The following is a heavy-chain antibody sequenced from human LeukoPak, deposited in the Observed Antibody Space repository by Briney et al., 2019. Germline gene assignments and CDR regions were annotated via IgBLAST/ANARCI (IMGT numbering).Heavy chain of an antibody. V-gene: IGHV3-21*01. D-gene: IGHD2-15*01. CDR2: ISSSSSYI. Sequence: PGGSLRLSCAASGFTFSSYSMNWVRQAPGKGLEWVSSISSSSSYIYYADSVKGRFTISRDNAKNSLYLQMNSLRAEDTAVYYCARDGCSGGSCYYDYYYYYMDVWGKGTTVTISS. CDR3: ARDGCSGGSCYYDYYYYYMDV. CDR1: GFTFSSYS. J-gene: IGHJ6*03.